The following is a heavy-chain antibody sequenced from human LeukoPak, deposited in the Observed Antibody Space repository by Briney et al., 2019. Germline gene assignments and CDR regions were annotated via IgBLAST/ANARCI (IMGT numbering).Heavy chain of an antibody. CDR2: INSDGSST. J-gene: IGHJ2*01. D-gene: IGHD4-23*01. CDR3: ARDRAGGNSRYFDL. Sequence: HWVRQAPGKGLVWVSRINSDGSSTTYADSVKGRFTISRDNAKNTLYLQMNSLRAEDTAVYYCARDRAGGNSRYFDLWGRGTLVTVSS. V-gene: IGHV3-74*01.